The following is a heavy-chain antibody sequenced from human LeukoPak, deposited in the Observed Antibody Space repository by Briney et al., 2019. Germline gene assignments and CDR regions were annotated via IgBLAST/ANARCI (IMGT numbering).Heavy chain of an antibody. D-gene: IGHD6-13*01. Sequence: PGGSLRLSCAASGFTFSSYAMSWVRQAPGKGLEWVSAISGSGGSTYYADSVKGRFTISRDNSKNTLYLQMNSLRAEDTAVYYCAKTRVQYSSSWAEYFEHWGQGTLVTVSS. V-gene: IGHV3-23*01. J-gene: IGHJ1*01. CDR2: ISGSGGST. CDR1: GFTFSSYA. CDR3: AKTRVQYSSSWAEYFEH.